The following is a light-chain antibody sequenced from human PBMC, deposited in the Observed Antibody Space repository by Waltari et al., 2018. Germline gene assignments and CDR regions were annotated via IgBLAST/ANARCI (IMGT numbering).Light chain of an antibody. CDR3: QHYVTLPVT. J-gene: IGKJ1*01. CDR2: GAS. CDR1: QSVSRT. V-gene: IGKV3-20*01. Sequence: EIVLTQSPGTLSLSPGDRATLSCRASQSVSRTLAWYQKKPGQAPSLLIYGASIRATGIPDRFSGSGSGTDFSLNISRLEPEDSAVYYCQHYVTLPVTFGQGTKVEIK.